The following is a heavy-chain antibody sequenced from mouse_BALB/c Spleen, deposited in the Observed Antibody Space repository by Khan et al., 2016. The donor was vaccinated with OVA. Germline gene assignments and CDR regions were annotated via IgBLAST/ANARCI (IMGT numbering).Heavy chain of an antibody. CDR3: ARLAYYYDREGFAY. V-gene: IGHV5-6*01. J-gene: IGHJ3*01. CDR2: ISTGGHYT. Sequence: EVQGVESGGDLVEPGGSLKLSCAASGFTFSTYGMSWVRQTPDKRLEWVATISTGGHYTYYPDSVRGRFTISRDNAKNTLYLQMTSLKSEDTAMFYCARLAYYYDREGFAYWGQGTLVTVSA. D-gene: IGHD1-1*01. CDR1: GFTFSTYG.